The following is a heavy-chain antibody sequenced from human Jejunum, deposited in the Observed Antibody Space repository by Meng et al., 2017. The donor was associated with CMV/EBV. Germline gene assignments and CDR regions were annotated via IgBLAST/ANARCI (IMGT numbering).Heavy chain of an antibody. Sequence: AASGFTFSSYWLHWVRQAPGKGLEWVSYISASGSSIYYAESVKGRFTISRDNAKNSVYLQMNSLRAADTAVYYCASNDILTGFDYWGQGTRVTVSS. D-gene: IGHD3-9*01. V-gene: IGHV3-48*03. CDR2: ISASGSSI. J-gene: IGHJ4*02. CDR3: ASNDILTGFDY. CDR1: GFTFSSYW.